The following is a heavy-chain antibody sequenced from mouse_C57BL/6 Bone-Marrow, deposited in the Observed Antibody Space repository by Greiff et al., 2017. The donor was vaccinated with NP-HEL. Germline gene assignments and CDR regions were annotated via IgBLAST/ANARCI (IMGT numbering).Heavy chain of an antibody. CDR2: IYPRSGNT. CDR1: GYTFTSYG. V-gene: IGHV1-81*01. CDR3: ARGPAQALYYFDY. D-gene: IGHD3-2*02. J-gene: IGHJ2*01. Sequence: QVQLKESGAELARPGASVKLSCKASGYTFTSYGISWVKQRTGQGLECIGEIYPRSGNTYYNEKFKGKATLTADKSSSTAYMELRSLTSEDSAVYFCARGPAQALYYFDYWGQGTTLTVSS.